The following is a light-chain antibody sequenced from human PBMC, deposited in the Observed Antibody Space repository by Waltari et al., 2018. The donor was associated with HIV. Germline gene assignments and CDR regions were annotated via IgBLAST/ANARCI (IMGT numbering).Light chain of an antibody. Sequence: TQTMTTSGSPGPSVTIPCTGTSSDVGGYNSVSCYQQHPGKAPKLMIYEVTKRPSGVPDRFSGSKSGNTASLTVSGLQAEDEADYYCTSYAGSNNFVVFGGGTKLTVL. CDR2: EVT. V-gene: IGLV2-8*01. CDR3: TSYAGSNNFVV. J-gene: IGLJ2*01. CDR1: SSDVGGYNS.